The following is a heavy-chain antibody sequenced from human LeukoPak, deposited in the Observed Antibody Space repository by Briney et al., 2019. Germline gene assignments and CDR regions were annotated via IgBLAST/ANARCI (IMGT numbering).Heavy chain of an antibody. Sequence: GGSLRLACAASGFTFSSYGMSWVRQAPGKGLEWVSAISDSGGKTYYADSMKGRFTISRDNSKNTLYLQMNSLRAEDTAVYYCAKQGSGRYFDYWGQGTLVTVSS. D-gene: IGHD6-19*01. CDR1: GFTFSSYG. V-gene: IGHV3-23*01. J-gene: IGHJ4*02. CDR2: ISDSGGKT. CDR3: AKQGSGRYFDY.